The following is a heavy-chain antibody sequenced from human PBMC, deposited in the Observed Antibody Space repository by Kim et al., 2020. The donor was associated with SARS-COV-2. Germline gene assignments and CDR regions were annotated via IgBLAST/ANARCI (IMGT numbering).Heavy chain of an antibody. CDR2: IYYSGST. J-gene: IGHJ4*02. Sequence: SETLSLTCTVSGGSISSSSYYWGWIRQPPGKGLEWIGSIYYSGSTYYNPSLKSRVTISVDTSKNQFSLKLSSVTAADTAVYYCARDLGYSSSPVAYWGQG. CDR1: GGSISSSSYY. CDR3: ARDLGYSSSPVAY. D-gene: IGHD6-6*01. V-gene: IGHV4-39*07.